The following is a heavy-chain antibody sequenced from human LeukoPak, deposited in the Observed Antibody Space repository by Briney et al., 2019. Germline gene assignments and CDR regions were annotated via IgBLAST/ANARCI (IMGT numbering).Heavy chain of an antibody. CDR1: GFTFSSYW. V-gene: IGHV3-48*04. J-gene: IGHJ4*02. CDR3: ARGAGFSSGWYPGGY. Sequence: GGSLRLSCAASGFTFSSYWMSWVRQAPGKGLEWVSYISSSGSTIYYADSVKGRFTISRDNAKNSLYLQMNSLRAEDTAVYYCARGAGFSSGWYPGGYWGQGTLVTVSS. D-gene: IGHD6-19*01. CDR2: ISSSGSTI.